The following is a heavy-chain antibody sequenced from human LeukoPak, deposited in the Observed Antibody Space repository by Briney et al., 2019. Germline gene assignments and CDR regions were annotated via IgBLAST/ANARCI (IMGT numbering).Heavy chain of an antibody. V-gene: IGHV4-4*07. CDR2: IHTSGST. D-gene: IGHD2-15*01. J-gene: IGHJ4*02. CDR3: ALFEVVVGSTQDF. CDR1: GGSITSYY. Sequence: SETLSLTCTVSGGSITSYYWSWIRQPAGKGLEWIGRIHTSGSTNYNPSLKSRVTISVDRSKNQFSLKLSSVTAADTAVYYCALFEVVVGSTQDFWGQGTLVTVSS.